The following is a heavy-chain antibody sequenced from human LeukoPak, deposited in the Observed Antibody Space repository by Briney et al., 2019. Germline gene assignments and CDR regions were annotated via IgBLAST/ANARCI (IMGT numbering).Heavy chain of an antibody. CDR2: ISSSSSYI. CDR1: GFTFSSYS. Sequence: PGGSLRLSCVASGFTFSSYSMNWVRQAPGKGLEWASSISSSSSYIYYADSVKGRFTISRDNAKNSLYLQMNSLRAEDTAVYYCASASRNYYDSSGYEADAFDIWGQGTMVTVSS. CDR3: ASASRNYYDSSGYEADAFDI. D-gene: IGHD3-22*01. V-gene: IGHV3-21*01. J-gene: IGHJ3*02.